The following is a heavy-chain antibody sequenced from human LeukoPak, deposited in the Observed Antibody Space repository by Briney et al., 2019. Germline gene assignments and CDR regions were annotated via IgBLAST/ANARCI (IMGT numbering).Heavy chain of an antibody. CDR3: ARMDIVVVPAAMPWVGGAFDI. J-gene: IGHJ3*02. CDR2: TYYRSKWYN. D-gene: IGHD2-2*03. Sequence: SQTLSLTCAISGDSVSSNSAAWSWIRQSPSRGLEWLGRTYYRSKWYNDYAVSVKSRITINPDTSKNQFSLQLNSVTPEDTAVYYCARMDIVVVPAAMPWVGGAFDIWGQGTMVTVSS. CDR1: GDSVSSNSAA. V-gene: IGHV6-1*01.